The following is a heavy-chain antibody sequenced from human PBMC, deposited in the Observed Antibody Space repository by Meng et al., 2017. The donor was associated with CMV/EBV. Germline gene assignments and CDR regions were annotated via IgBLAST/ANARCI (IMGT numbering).Heavy chain of an antibody. V-gene: IGHV3-21*01. D-gene: IGHD3-10*01. CDR1: GFTFSSYD. CDR2: ISSSSSYI. Sequence: GESLKISCAACGFTFSSYDMHWVRQAPGKGLEWVSSISSSSSYIYYADSVKGRFTISRDNAKNSLYLQMNSLRAEDTAVYYCARHTRAYRGEYLPGGAFDIWGQGTMVTVSS. CDR3: ARHTRAYRGEYLPGGAFDI. J-gene: IGHJ3*02.